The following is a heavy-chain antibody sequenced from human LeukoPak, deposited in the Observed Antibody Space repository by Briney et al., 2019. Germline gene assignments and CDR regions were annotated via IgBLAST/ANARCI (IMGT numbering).Heavy chain of an antibody. J-gene: IGHJ4*02. D-gene: IGHD3-10*01. CDR3: ASPSNYGSGSQLNY. CDR2: INPSSGGT. Sequence: ASVKVSCKASGYTFTAYHMHWVRQAPGQGLEWMGWINPSSGGTNYAQKFQGRVIMTRDTSISTAHMELSRLRSDDTAVYYCASPSNYGSGSQLNYWGQGTLVTVSS. V-gene: IGHV1-2*02. CDR1: GYTFTAYH.